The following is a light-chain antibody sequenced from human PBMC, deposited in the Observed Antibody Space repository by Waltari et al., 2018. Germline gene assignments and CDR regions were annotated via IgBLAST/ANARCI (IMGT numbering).Light chain of an antibody. J-gene: IGKJ1*01. CDR3: QQYDTQWT. CDR1: QSIDHW. CDR2: ATS. V-gene: IGKV1-5*03. Sequence: DIQVTQSPSTLSASLGDRVSMTCRTSQSIDHWLAWYQQKPGKAPKLLISATSVLENGIPSRFSGSSSGTEFTLTITGLQPDDLATYYCQQYDTQWTFGQGTKVEIK.